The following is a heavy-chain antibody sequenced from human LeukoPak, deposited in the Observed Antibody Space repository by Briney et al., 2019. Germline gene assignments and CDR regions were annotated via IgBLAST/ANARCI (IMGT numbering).Heavy chain of an antibody. Sequence: GGSPRLSCAASGFTFSSYAMHWVRQAPGKGLEWVAVISYDGSNKYYADSVKGRFTISRDNSKNTLYLQMNSLRDEDTAVYYCARGRGGAFDIWGQGTMVTVSS. CDR3: ARGRGGAFDI. CDR1: GFTFSSYA. D-gene: IGHD3-16*01. CDR2: ISYDGSNK. V-gene: IGHV3-30-3*01. J-gene: IGHJ3*02.